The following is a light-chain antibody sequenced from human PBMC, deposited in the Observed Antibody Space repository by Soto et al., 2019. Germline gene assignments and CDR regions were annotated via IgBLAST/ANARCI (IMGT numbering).Light chain of an antibody. CDR3: NSYATGNTRV. CDR2: EVS. V-gene: IGLV2-14*01. J-gene: IGLJ1*01. CDR1: SSDIGDYDY. Sequence: QSVLTQPASVSGSPGQSITISCTGSSSDIGDYDYVSWYQQHPGKAPKVLISEVSNRPSGVSNRFSGSKSGNTASLTISGXQAEDEADYYCNSYATGNTRVFGTGTKVTVL.